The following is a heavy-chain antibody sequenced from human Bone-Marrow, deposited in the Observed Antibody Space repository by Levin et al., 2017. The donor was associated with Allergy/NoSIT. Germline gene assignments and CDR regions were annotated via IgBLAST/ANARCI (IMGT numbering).Heavy chain of an antibody. CDR3: AREERSLWFDP. D-gene: IGHD3-10*01. Sequence: SSETLSLTCTVSGDSISHGGYYWTWIRQHPGKGLEWIGYIYYSGGTHYNPSLKSRLAMSLDPSKNQFSLKLNSLTAADTAVYYCAREERSLWFDPWGQGTLVTVSS. CDR1: GDSISHGGYY. V-gene: IGHV4-31*03. J-gene: IGHJ5*02. CDR2: IYYSGGT.